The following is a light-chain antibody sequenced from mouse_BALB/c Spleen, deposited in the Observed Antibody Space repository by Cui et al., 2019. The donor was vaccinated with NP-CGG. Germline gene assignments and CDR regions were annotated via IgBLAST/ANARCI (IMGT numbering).Light chain of an antibody. CDR3: ALWYSNHWV. V-gene: IGLV1*01. J-gene: IGLJ1*01. CDR2: GTN. Sequence: VVPQASALTTSPGETVTLTCRSSTGAVTTSNYANWVQEKPDHLFTGLIGGTNNRAPGVPARFSGSLIGDKAALTITGAQTEDEAIYFCALWYSNHWVFGGGTKLTVL. CDR1: TGAVTTSNY.